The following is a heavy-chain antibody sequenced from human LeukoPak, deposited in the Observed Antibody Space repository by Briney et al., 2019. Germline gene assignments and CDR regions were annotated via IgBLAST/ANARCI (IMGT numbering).Heavy chain of an antibody. Sequence: PSETLSLTCAVYGGSFSGYYWTWIRQTPEKGVEWIGEMNPSGSTSYNPSLKRRVTISVDTSKNQFSLKLSSVTAADTAVYYCARGRQDVTMIVVVMTAVSYYLDVWGKGTPVTVS. V-gene: IGHV4-34*01. CDR2: MNPSGST. J-gene: IGHJ6*03. D-gene: IGHD3-22*01. CDR1: GGSFSGYY. CDR3: ARGRQDVTMIVVVMTAVSYYLDV.